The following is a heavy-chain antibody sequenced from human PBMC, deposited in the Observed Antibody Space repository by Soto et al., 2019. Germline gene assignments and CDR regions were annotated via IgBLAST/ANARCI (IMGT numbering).Heavy chain of an antibody. D-gene: IGHD3-10*01. CDR1: GFTFSSYE. CDR2: IGSSGSTI. V-gene: IGHV3-48*03. CDR3: ARELMVRGVIGYYYYYGMDV. J-gene: IGHJ6*02. Sequence: GGSLRLSCAASGFTFSSYEMNWVRQAPGKGLEWVSYIGSSGSTIYYADSVKGRFTISRDNAKNSLYLQMNSLRAEDTAVYYCARELMVRGVIGYYYYYGMDVWGQGTTVTVS.